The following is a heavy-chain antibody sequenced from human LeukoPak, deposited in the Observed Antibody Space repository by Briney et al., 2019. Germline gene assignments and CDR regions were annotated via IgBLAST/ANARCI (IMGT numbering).Heavy chain of an antibody. CDR3: AREGERSDIAPFNY. J-gene: IGHJ4*02. CDR2: IYYSGST. V-gene: IGHV4-59*12. CDR1: GGSISSYY. Sequence: SETLSLTCTVSGGSISSYYWSWIRQPPGKGLEWIGYIYYSGSTYYNPSLKSRVTISVDTSKNQFSLKLSSVTAADTAVYYCAREGERSDIAPFNYWGQGTLVTVSS. D-gene: IGHD3-9*01.